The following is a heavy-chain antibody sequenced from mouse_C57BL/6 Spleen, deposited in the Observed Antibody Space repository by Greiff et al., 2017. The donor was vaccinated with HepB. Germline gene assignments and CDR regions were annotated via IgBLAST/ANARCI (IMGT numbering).Heavy chain of an antibody. CDR2: ISDGGSYT. Sequence: EVKLMESGGGLVKPGGSLKLSCAASGFTFSSYAMSWVRQTPEKRLEWVATISDGGSYTYYPDNVKGRFTISRDNAKNNLYLQMSHLKSEDTAMYYCARSSTHWYFDVWGTGTTVTVSS. CDR1: GFTFSSYA. CDR3: ARSSTHWYFDV. D-gene: IGHD2-1*01. V-gene: IGHV5-4*03. J-gene: IGHJ1*03.